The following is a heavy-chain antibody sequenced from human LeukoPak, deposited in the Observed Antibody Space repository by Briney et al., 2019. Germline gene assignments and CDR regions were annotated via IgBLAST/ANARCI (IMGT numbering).Heavy chain of an antibody. CDR2: IYTSGST. J-gene: IGHJ5*02. Sequence: SETLSPTCTVSGGSISSYYWSWIRQPAGKGLEWIGRIYTSGSTNYNPSLKSRVTMSVDTSKNQFSLKLSSVTAADTAVYYCAREYCSSTSCQFNWFDPWGQGTLVTVSS. D-gene: IGHD2-2*01. CDR1: GGSISSYY. CDR3: AREYCSSTSCQFNWFDP. V-gene: IGHV4-4*07.